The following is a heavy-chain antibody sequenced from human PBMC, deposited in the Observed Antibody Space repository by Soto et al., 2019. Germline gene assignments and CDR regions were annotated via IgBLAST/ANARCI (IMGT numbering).Heavy chain of an antibody. CDR2: IWDDGSNK. Sequence: QVQLVESGGGVVQPGRSLRLSCAASGFTFSSYGMHWVRQAPGKGLEWVAVIWDDGSNKYYADSVKGRFTISRDNSKNTLYLQMNSLRAEDTAVYYCASSRSGYSLDYWGQGTLVTVSS. CDR1: GFTFSSYG. V-gene: IGHV3-33*01. CDR3: ASSRSGYSLDY. J-gene: IGHJ4*02. D-gene: IGHD3-22*01.